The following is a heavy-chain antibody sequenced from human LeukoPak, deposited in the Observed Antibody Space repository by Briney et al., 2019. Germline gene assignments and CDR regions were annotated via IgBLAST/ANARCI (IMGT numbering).Heavy chain of an antibody. CDR2: IYYSGST. J-gene: IGHJ3*02. D-gene: IGHD3-9*01. Sequence: SETLSLTCTVSGGSISSYYWSWIRQPPGKGLEWIGYIYYSGSTNYNPSLKSRVTISVDTSKNQFSLKLSSVTAADTAVYYCARERRGYDILTGYYDDAFDIWGQGTMVTVSS. CDR1: GGSISSYY. V-gene: IGHV4-59*12. CDR3: ARERRGYDILTGYYDDAFDI.